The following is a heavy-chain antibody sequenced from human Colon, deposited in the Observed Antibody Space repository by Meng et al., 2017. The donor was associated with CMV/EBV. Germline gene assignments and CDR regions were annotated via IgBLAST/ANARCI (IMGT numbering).Heavy chain of an antibody. CDR1: GYTFTSYE. J-gene: IGHJ5*02. Sequence: CTASGYTFTSYEINWVRQATGQGLEWMGWMNPNSGDTAYAQKFQGRVTMTRDTSISTAYMDLSSLRSEDTAVYYCARGPRGEVTRFDLWGQGTLVTVSS. CDR3: ARGPRGEVTRFDL. V-gene: IGHV1-8*01. CDR2: MNPNSGDT.